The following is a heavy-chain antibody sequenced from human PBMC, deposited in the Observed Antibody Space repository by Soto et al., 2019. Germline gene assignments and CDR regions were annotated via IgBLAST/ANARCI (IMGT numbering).Heavy chain of an antibody. J-gene: IGHJ4*02. V-gene: IGHV1-69*13. Sequence: GASVKVSCKASGGTFSSYAISWLRQAPGQGLEWMGGIIPIFGTANYAQKFQGRVTITADESTSTAYMELSSLRSEDTAVYYCARVPYYYESIDYWGQGTLVTVSS. CDR1: GGTFSSYA. CDR2: IIPIFGTA. CDR3: ARVPYYYESIDY. D-gene: IGHD3-22*01.